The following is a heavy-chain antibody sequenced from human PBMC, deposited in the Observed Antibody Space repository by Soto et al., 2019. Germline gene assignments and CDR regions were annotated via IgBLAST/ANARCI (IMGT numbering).Heavy chain of an antibody. CDR2: ITYHGSAK. CDR3: AKDHLTTTVTTVGY. D-gene: IGHD4-17*01. J-gene: IGHJ4*02. CDR1: GFTFSNYG. Sequence: QVQLVESGGGVVQPGRSLRLSFAASGFTFSNYGMHWGRQAPGKGLEWVAVITYHGSAKYYADSVKGRCTISRDNSKNTLYLQMDSLRAEDTAVYYCAKDHLTTTVTTVGYWGQGTLVTVSS. V-gene: IGHV3-30*18.